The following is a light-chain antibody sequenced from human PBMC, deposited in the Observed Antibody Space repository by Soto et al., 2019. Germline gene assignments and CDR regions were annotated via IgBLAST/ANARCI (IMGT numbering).Light chain of an antibody. CDR1: QSVSSK. Sequence: EIVMTQSPATLSVSPGERATLSCRASQSVSSKLAWYQQKPGQAPRLLIYGASSRATGIPDRFSGSGSGTDFTLTISSLQSEDFAVYYCQQYNNWPRTFGQGTKVDIK. CDR2: GAS. V-gene: IGKV3D-15*01. J-gene: IGKJ1*01. CDR3: QQYNNWPRT.